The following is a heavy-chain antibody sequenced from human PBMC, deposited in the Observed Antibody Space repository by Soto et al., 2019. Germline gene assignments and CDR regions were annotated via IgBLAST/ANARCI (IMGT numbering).Heavy chain of an antibody. CDR3: ARHYNAGAFFDY. D-gene: IGHD1-20*01. V-gene: IGHV4-39*01. Sequence: SETLSLTCSVSGASVSSSHYWGWIRQPPGKGLEWIGSVSYSGGPYYSPSFKSRITIVVDTSNNQFSLRVRSVTATDTAVYFCARHYNAGAFFDYWGQGKLVTV. CDR1: GASVSSSHY. CDR2: VSYSGGP. J-gene: IGHJ4*02.